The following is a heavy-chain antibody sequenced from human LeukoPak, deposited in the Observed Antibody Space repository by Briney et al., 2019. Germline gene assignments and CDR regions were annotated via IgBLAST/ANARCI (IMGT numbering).Heavy chain of an antibody. CDR3: AKDSGTPGIFYY. Sequence: PGGSLRLSCTASGFNISTYDMHWVRQAPGKGLEWVTFIRYDESDKNYAGSVKGRFTISRDNSKNTLYLQMNSLRAEDTAVYYCAKDSGTPGIFYYWGQGTLVTVSS. CDR2: IRYDESDK. D-gene: IGHD1-7*01. CDR1: GFNISTYD. V-gene: IGHV3-30*02. J-gene: IGHJ4*02.